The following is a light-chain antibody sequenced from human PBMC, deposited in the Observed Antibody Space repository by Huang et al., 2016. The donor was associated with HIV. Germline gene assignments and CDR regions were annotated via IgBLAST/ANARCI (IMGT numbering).Light chain of an antibody. CDR1: QSVSSN. Sequence: EIVMTQSPATLSVSPGERATLSCRASQSVSSNLAWYQKKPGQAPRLLIYGASTRATGIPTRFSVSGSGTEFTLTISSLQSEDFAVYYCQQYNKCPTFGPGTKVDIK. CDR2: GAS. V-gene: IGKV3-15*01. J-gene: IGKJ3*01. CDR3: QQYNKCPT.